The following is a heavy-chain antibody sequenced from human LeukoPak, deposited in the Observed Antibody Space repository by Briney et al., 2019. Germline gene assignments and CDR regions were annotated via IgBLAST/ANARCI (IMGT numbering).Heavy chain of an antibody. CDR3: ARDVEGGSFDI. D-gene: IGHD3-16*01. CDR2: IDPSGGRK. V-gene: IGHV3-7*05. J-gene: IGHJ3*02. Sequence: GGSLRLSCAASGFTFSSYAMNWVRQAPGQGLEWVANIDPSGGRKNYVDSVKGRFTITRDNAKNSLFLEMSSLRADDTAVYFCARDVEGGSFDIWGQGTTVTVSS. CDR1: GFTFSSYA.